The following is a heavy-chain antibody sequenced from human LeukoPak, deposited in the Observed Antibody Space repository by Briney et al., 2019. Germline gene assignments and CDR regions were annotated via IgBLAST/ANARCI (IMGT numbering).Heavy chain of an antibody. CDR3: ARERDDDPFDI. D-gene: IGHD1-1*01. CDR2: ISAGSGNT. Sequence: RASVKVSCKASGDSSRTNAIVWRRQAPGPRPEWMGWISAGSGNTKYSQTFQDRLTLTRDTAASTVYMDLSSLSPEDTAVYFCARERDDDPFDIWGQGTLVIVSS. V-gene: IGHV1-3*01. CDR1: GDSSRTNA. J-gene: IGHJ3*02.